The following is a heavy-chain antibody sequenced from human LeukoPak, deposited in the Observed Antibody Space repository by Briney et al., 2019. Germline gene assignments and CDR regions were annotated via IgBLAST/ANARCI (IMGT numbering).Heavy chain of an antibody. J-gene: IGHJ4*02. Sequence: GGSLRLSCAASGFIFSSYAMSWVRQAPGKGLEWVSGISGSGGSTYYADSVKGRFTISRDNSKNTLYLQMDSLRAEDTAIYYCAKVRYSGSYWDYWGQGTLVTVSS. CDR3: AKVRYSGSYWDY. V-gene: IGHV3-23*01. D-gene: IGHD1-26*01. CDR2: ISGSGGST. CDR1: GFIFSSYA.